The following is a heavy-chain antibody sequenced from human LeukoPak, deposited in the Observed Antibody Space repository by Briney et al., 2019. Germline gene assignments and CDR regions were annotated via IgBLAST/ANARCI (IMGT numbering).Heavy chain of an antibody. CDR2: IYSGGST. Sequence: GGSLRLSCAASGFTVSNNYMSWVRQAPGKGLEWVSVIYSGGSTYYSDSVKGRFTISRDNSKNTLYFQMNSLRVEDTAVYYCGTFGGVIAPGYWGQGTLVTVSS. J-gene: IGHJ4*02. D-gene: IGHD3-16*02. CDR1: GFTVSNNY. CDR3: GTFGGVIAPGY. V-gene: IGHV3-53*01.